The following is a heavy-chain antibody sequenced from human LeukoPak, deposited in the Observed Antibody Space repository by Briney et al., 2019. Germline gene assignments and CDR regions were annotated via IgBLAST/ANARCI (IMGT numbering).Heavy chain of an antibody. Sequence: ASVKVSCEASGGTFSSYAISWVRQAPGQGLEWMGGIIPIFGTANYAQKFQGRVTITADESTSTAYMELSSLRSEDTAVYYCARLSGETYYYDSSGSAWGQGTLVTVSS. J-gene: IGHJ4*02. D-gene: IGHD3-22*01. V-gene: IGHV1-69*01. CDR1: GGTFSSYA. CDR3: ARLSGETYYYDSSGSA. CDR2: IIPIFGTA.